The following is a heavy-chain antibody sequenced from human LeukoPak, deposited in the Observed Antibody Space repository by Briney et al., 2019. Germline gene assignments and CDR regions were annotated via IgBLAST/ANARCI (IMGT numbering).Heavy chain of an antibody. D-gene: IGHD5-12*01. CDR1: GYSFTSYW. J-gene: IGHJ4*02. CDR2: IYPGDSDT. CDR3: ARLPGIVATIERYFDY. V-gene: IGHV5-51*01. Sequence: GESLKISCKGSGYSFTSYWIGWVRQMPGKGLEWMGIIYPGDSDTRYSPSFQGQVTISADKSISTAYLQWSSLKASDTTMYYCARLPGIVATIERYFDYWGQGTLVTVSS.